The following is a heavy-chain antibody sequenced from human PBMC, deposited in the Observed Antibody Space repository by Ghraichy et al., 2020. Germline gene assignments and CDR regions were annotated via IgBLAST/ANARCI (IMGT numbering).Heavy chain of an antibody. V-gene: IGHV4-59*08. J-gene: IGHJ6*02. Sequence: SETLSLTCTVSGGSIRSYYWSWIRHPPGKGLEWIGYVYYNGNTDYSPSLKSRATISVDTSKNQFSLRLTSVTAADTAMYYCARRGRGYSLYFYGLDSWGQGTTVTVS. D-gene: IGHD5-18*01. CDR1: GGSIRSYY. CDR2: VYYNGNT. CDR3: ARRGRGYSLYFYGLDS.